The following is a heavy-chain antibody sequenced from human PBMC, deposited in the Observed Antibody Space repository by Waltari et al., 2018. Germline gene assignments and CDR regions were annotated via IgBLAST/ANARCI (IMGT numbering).Heavy chain of an antibody. CDR1: GFTFSSYS. D-gene: IGHD2-21*02. J-gene: IGHJ5*02. V-gene: IGHV3-21*01. Sequence: EVQLVESGGGLVKPGGSLRLSCAASGFTFSSYSMNWVRQAPGTGLEWVSSISSSSSYIYYADSVKGRFTISRDNAKNSLYLQMNSLRAEDTAVYYCARVRESLGHIVVVTGGRWFDPWGQGTLVTVSS. CDR2: ISSSSSYI. CDR3: ARVRESLGHIVVVTGGRWFDP.